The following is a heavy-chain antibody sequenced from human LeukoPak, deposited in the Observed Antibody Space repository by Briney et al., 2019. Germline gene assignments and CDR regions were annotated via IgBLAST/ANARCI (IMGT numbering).Heavy chain of an antibody. CDR1: GGSISSGGYY. D-gene: IGHD5-18*01. J-gene: IGHJ5*02. CDR2: IYYSGST. Sequence: PSETLSLTCTVSGGSISSGGYYWSWIRQHPGKGLEWIEYIYYSGSTYYNPSLKSRVTISVDTSKNQFSLKLSSVTAVDTAVYYCARDFGGDTAMVRGNWFDPWGQGTLVTVSS. CDR3: ARDFGGDTAMVRGNWFDP. V-gene: IGHV4-31*03.